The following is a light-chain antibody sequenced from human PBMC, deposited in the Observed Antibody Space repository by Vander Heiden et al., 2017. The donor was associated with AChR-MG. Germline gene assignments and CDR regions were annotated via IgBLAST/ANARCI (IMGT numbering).Light chain of an antibody. V-gene: IGKV3-15*01. CDR3: QQYNNWPPWT. Sequence: EIVITQSPATLSVSPGERATLSCRASQSVSSNLAWYQQKPGQAPRLLIYGASTRATGIPARFSGSGSGTEFTLTISSLQSEDFAVYYCQQYNNWPPWTFGQRTKVEIK. CDR2: GAS. CDR1: QSVSSN. J-gene: IGKJ1*01.